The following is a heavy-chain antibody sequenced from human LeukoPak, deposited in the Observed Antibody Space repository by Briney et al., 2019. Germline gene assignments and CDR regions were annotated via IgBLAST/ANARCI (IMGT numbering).Heavy chain of an antibody. Sequence: PGGSLRLSCAASGFTFSSYGMSWVRQAPGKGLEWVSAISGSGGSTYYADSVKGRFTISRDNAKNSLYLQMNSLRAEDTAVYYCARLYDGSAYHADHFDYWGQGTLVTVSS. CDR2: ISGSGGST. CDR1: GFTFSSYG. J-gene: IGHJ4*02. D-gene: IGHD3-22*01. CDR3: ARLYDGSAYHADHFDY. V-gene: IGHV3-23*01.